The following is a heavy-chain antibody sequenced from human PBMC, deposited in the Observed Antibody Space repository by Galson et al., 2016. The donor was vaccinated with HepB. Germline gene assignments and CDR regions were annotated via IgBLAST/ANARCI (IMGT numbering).Heavy chain of an antibody. Sequence: SLRLSCAASGFTFGSFAMSWVRQAPGRGLEWIASISGSAVHTYYADSVKGRFTISRDAYNTASLQMHSLRAEYTAIYYCARLPLPGICCDFYYLGQGTLVTVSS. V-gene: IGHV3-23*01. CDR3: ARLPLPGICCDFYY. CDR1: GFTFGSFA. CDR2: ISGSAVHT. J-gene: IGHJ4*02. D-gene: IGHD3-9*01.